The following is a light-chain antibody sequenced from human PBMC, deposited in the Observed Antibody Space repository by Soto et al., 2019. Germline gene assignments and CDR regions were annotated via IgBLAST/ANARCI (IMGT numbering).Light chain of an antibody. Sequence: QSVLIQPPSVSGSPGQSVTISCTGTSSDVGSYDYVSWYQQHPGTVPKPMIYNVNTQPSGVPDRFSGSKSGNTASMTISGLQAEDEADYQCCSYTSSATFFVFGTGTKLTVL. CDR2: NVN. CDR3: CSYTSSATFFV. J-gene: IGLJ1*01. CDR1: SSDVGSYDY. V-gene: IGLV2-11*01.